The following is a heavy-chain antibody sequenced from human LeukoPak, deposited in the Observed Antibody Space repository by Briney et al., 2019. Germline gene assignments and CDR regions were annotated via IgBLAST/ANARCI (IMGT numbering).Heavy chain of an antibody. V-gene: IGHV1-69*13. CDR1: GGTFSSYA. D-gene: IGHD3-10*01. CDR3: ARVARSTTYYYGSGSYPVDAFDI. CDR2: IIPIFGTA. J-gene: IGHJ3*02. Sequence: ASVKVSRKASGGTFSSYAISWVRQAPGQGLEWMGGIIPIFGTANYAQKFQGRVTITADESTSTAYMELSSLRSEDTAVYYCARVARSTTYYYGSGSYPVDAFDIWGQGTMVTVSS.